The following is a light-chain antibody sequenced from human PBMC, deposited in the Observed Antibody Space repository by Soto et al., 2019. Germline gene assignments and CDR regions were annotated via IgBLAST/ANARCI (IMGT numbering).Light chain of an antibody. Sequence: QSALTQPRSVSGSPGQSVTISCTGTSSDVGGYNYVSWYQQHPGKAPKLMVYDVSQRPSGVSDRFSGSKSGNTASLTISGLQADDDGDYFCCSYAGSYSWVFGGGTKLTV. CDR3: CSYAGSYSWV. CDR2: DVS. J-gene: IGLJ3*02. V-gene: IGLV2-11*01. CDR1: SSDVGGYNY.